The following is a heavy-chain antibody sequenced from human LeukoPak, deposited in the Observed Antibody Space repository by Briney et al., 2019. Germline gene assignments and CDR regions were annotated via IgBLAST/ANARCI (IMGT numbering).Heavy chain of an antibody. V-gene: IGHV3-21*01. CDR1: GFTFSSYS. J-gene: IGHJ5*02. D-gene: IGHD3-10*01. Sequence: GGSLRLSCAASGFTFSSYSMNWVRQAPGKGLEWVSSISSSSSYIYYADSVKGRFTISRDNAKNSLYLQMNSLRAEDTAVYYCARDRYGSVAWFDLWGQGTLVTVSS. CDR2: ISSSSSYI. CDR3: ARDRYGSVAWFDL.